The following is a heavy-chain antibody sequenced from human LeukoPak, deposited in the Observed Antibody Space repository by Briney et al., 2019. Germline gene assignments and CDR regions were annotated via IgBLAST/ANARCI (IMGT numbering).Heavy chain of an antibody. CDR1: GGSFSGYN. CDR2: INHSGST. J-gene: IGHJ1*01. CDR3: ARGRPRLGTN. V-gene: IGHV4-34*01. D-gene: IGHD1-1*01. Sequence: SETLSLTCAVYGGSFSGYNWSWIRQPPGKGLEWIGEINHSGSTNYNPSLKSRVTISVDTSKNQFSLKLSSVTAADTAVYYCARGRPRLGTNWGQGTLVTVSS.